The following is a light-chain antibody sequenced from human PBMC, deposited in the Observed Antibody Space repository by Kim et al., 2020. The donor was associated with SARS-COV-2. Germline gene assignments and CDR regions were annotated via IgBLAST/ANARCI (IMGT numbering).Light chain of an antibody. CDR2: DTS. Sequence: PWGTVTLTCVLSSGSVSTSHYSTWYQQTPGQSPRTLIYDTSTRSSGVPDRFSGSILGNKAALTITGAQANDESDYYCVLYLTNGMVFGGGTKVTVL. CDR3: VLYLTNGMV. J-gene: IGLJ3*02. V-gene: IGLV8-61*01. CDR1: SGSVSTSHY.